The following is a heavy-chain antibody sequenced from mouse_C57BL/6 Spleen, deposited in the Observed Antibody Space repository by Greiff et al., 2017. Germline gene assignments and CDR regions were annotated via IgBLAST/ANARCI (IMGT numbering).Heavy chain of an antibody. J-gene: IGHJ2*01. CDR3: ASSGTTVHDYFDY. D-gene: IGHD1-1*01. Sequence: QVQLQQPGAELVMPGASVKLSCKASGYTFTSYWMHWVKQRPGQGLEWIGEIDPSDSYTNYNQKFKGKSTLTVDKSSSTAYMQLSSLTSEDSAVYYCASSGTTVHDYFDYWGQGTTLTVSS. V-gene: IGHV1-69*01. CDR1: GYTFTSYW. CDR2: IDPSDSYT.